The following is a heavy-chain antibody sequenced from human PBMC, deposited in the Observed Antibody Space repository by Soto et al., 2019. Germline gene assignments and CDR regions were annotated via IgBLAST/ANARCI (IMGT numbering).Heavy chain of an antibody. CDR1: GFTFSDYY. CDR3: AREHGGNSGYSSSWFLYYFDY. J-gene: IGHJ4*02. Sequence: ESGGGLVKPGGSLRLSCAASGFTFSDYYMSWIRQAPGKGLEWVSYISSSGSTIYYADSVKGRFTISRDNAKNSLYLQMNSLRAEDTAVYYCAREHGGNSGYSSSWFLYYFDYWGQGTLVTVSS. V-gene: IGHV3-11*01. CDR2: ISSSGSTI. D-gene: IGHD6-13*01.